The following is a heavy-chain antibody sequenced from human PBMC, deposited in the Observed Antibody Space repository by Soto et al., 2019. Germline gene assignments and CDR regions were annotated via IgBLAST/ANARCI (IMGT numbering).Heavy chain of an antibody. CDR2: TWFDGRNT. CDR3: ARSPPGGYHSYYGIDV. D-gene: IGHD2-15*01. V-gene: IGHV3-33*01. J-gene: IGHJ6*02. Sequence: GGSLRLSCAASGLSLSTSGMHWVRQGPGKGLQWVALTWFDGRNTYYADSVRGRFTISRENAKNSLYLQMNSLRAGDTAVYYCARSPPGGYHSYYGIDVWGQGTTVTVSS. CDR1: GLSLSTSG.